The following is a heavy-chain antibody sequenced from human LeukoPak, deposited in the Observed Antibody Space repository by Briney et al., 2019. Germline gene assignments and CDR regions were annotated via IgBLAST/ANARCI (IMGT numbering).Heavy chain of an antibody. CDR2: VDPEDGET. CDR1: GYTFTGYY. J-gene: IGHJ4*02. D-gene: IGHD3-22*01. Sequence: ASVKISCKVSGYTFTGYYMHWVQQAPGKGLEWMGLVDPEDGETIYAEKFQGRVTITADTSTDTAYMELSSLRSEDTAVYHCATARGAMIVVGPPDYWGQGTLVTVSS. CDR3: ATARGAMIVVGPPDY. V-gene: IGHV1-69-2*01.